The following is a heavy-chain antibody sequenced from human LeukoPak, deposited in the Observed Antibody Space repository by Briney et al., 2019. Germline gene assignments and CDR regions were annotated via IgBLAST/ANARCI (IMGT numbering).Heavy chain of an antibody. CDR3: AKVGAIGRLTYFFDY. Sequence: QSGRSLTLSCAASGFTFSNYGMHWVRQAPGKGLEWVAVIWYDGSNEYYADSVKGRFTISRDNSKNTLYLQMNSLRAEDTAVYYCAKVGAIGRLTYFFDYLGQGTLVTVSS. J-gene: IGHJ4*02. V-gene: IGHV3-33*06. D-gene: IGHD3-16*01. CDR1: GFTFSNYG. CDR2: IWYDGSNE.